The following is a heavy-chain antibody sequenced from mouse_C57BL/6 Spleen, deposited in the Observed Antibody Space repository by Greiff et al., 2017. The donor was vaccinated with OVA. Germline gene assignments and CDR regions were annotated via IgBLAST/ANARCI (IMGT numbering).Heavy chain of an antibody. Sequence: VKLQQPGAELVKPGASVKLSCKASGYTFTSYWMHWVKQRPGQGLEWIGMIHPNSGSTNYNEKFKSKATLTVDKSSSTAYMQLSSLTSEDSAVYYCARDGSLWFAYWGQGTLVTVSA. CDR1: GYTFTSYW. CDR3: ARDGSLWFAY. J-gene: IGHJ3*01. D-gene: IGHD1-1*01. V-gene: IGHV1-64*01. CDR2: IHPNSGST.